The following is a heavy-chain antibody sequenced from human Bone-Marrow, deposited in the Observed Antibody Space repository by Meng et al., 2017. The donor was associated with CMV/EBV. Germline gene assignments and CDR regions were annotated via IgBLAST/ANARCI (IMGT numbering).Heavy chain of an antibody. CDR3: ASQGGGSAHPYYFDY. J-gene: IGHJ4*02. CDR2: INPNSGGT. CDR1: GYTFTGYY. V-gene: IGHV1-2*02. Sequence: ASVKVSCKASGYTFTGYYMHWVRQAPGQGLEWMGWINPNSGGTNYAQKFQGRVTMTRDTSISTAYMELSRLRSDDTAVYYCASQGGGSAHPYYFDYWGQGTLVTVSS. D-gene: IGHD2-15*01.